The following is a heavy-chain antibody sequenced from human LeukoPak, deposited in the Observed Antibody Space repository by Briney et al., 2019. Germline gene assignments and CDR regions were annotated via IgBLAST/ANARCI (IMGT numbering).Heavy chain of an antibody. V-gene: IGHV4-39*01. J-gene: IGHJ4*02. CDR2: IYYHENT. CDR1: GGSISSSSDY. CDR3: ARRAYSAAYWKHFDY. Sequence: SETLSLTCTVSGGSISSSSDYWGWIRQAPGKGLEWIGSIYYHENTYYNSSLKSRVTISVDTSKNLFSLKLNSVTAADTAVYFCARRAYSAAYWKHFDYWGQGTLVTVSS. D-gene: IGHD1-1*01.